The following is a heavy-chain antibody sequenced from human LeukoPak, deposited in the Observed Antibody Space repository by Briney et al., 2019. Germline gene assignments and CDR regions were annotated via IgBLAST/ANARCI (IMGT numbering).Heavy chain of an antibody. CDR1: GFTFSTYY. V-gene: IGHV3-74*01. CDR3: VRMAGYDSSGFYGYLPQ. D-gene: IGHD3-22*01. Sequence: PGGSLRLSCAASGFTFSTYYMHWVRQAPGKGLVWLSRISGDGRSITYADSVKGRFTTSRDNAKNTLYLQLNSLRVEDTAVYYCVRMAGYDSSGFYGYLPQWGQGTLVTVSS. J-gene: IGHJ1*01. CDR2: ISGDGRSI.